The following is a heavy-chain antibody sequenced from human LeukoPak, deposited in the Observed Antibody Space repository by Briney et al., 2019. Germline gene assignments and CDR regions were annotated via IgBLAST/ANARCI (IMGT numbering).Heavy chain of an antibody. D-gene: IGHD1-1*01. CDR3: ARAPAPPWKYYYYYYMDV. Sequence: ASVKVSCKASGYTFTSYGISWVRQAPGQGLEWMGWISAYNGNTNYAQKLQGRVTMTTDTSTSTAYMELRSLRSDDTAVYYCARAPAPPWKYYYYYYMDVWGKGTTVTISS. CDR1: GYTFTSYG. J-gene: IGHJ6*03. CDR2: ISAYNGNT. V-gene: IGHV1-18*01.